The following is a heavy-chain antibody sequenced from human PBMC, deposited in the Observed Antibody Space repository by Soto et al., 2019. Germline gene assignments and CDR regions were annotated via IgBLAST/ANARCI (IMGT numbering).Heavy chain of an antibody. CDR2: ISYDGSNK. CDR3: ATHSHKYSYEPGSPY. V-gene: IGHV3-30*03. J-gene: IGHJ4*02. D-gene: IGHD5-18*01. CDR1: GFTFSSYG. Sequence: GGSLRLSCAASGFTFSSYGMHWVRQAPGKGLEWVAVISYDGSNKYYADSVKGRFTISRDNSKNTLYLQMNSLRAEDTAVYYCATHSHKYSYEPGSPYWGQGTLVTVSS.